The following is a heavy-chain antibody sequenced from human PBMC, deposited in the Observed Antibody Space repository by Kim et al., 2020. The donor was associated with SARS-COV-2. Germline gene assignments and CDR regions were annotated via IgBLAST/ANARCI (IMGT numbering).Heavy chain of an antibody. CDR3: ASRSRLRYFDWSPGWYFDL. CDR2: IYHSGST. V-gene: IGHV4-4*02. CDR1: GGSISSSNW. Sequence: SETLSLTCAVSGGSISSSNWWSWVRQPPWKGLEWIGEIYHSGSTNYNPSLKSRVTISVDKSKNQFSLKLSSVTAADTAVYYCASRSRLRYFDWSPGWYFDLWGRGTLVTVSS. J-gene: IGHJ2*01. D-gene: IGHD3-9*01.